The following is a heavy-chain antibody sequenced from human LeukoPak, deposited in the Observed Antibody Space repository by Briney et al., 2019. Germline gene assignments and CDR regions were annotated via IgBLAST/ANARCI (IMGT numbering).Heavy chain of an antibody. CDR1: GFTFSSYA. J-gene: IGHJ6*03. Sequence: GGSLRLSCAASGFTFSSYAMHWVHQAPGKGLEWVAVTSYDGSNKYYADSVKGRFTISRDNSKNTLYLQMNSLRAEDTAVYYCARTTEAHSWRTRYYDYYMDVWGKGTTVTVSS. D-gene: IGHD6-13*01. CDR3: ARTTEAHSWRTRYYDYYMDV. V-gene: IGHV3-30*04. CDR2: TSYDGSNK.